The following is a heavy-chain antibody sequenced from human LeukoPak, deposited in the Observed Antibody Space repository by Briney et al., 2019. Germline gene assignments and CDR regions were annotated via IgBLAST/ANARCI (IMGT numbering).Heavy chain of an antibody. CDR2: GYYSGST. J-gene: IGHJ5*02. D-gene: IGHD3-10*01. CDR3: ATDRQQGGSGSYWFDP. CDR1: GESITTYY. V-gene: IGHV4-59*01. Sequence: SETLSLTCTVSGESITTYYWSWIRQAAGKGLEWIGNGYYSGSTTYNPSLKSRVTISVDASKNQFFLHLNSVTAADTAMYYCATDRQQGGSGSYWFDPWGQGTLVTVSS.